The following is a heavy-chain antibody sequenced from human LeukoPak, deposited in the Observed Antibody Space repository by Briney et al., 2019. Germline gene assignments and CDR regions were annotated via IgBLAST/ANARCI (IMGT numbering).Heavy chain of an antibody. J-gene: IGHJ4*02. V-gene: IGHV1-2*02. D-gene: IGHD1-26*01. CDR3: ARDPGVGATDYFDY. Sequence: ASVKVSCKASGYTFTGYYMHWVRQAPGQGLEWMGWINPNSGGTNYAQKFQGRVTMTRDTSTSTVYMELSSLRSEDTAVYYCARDPGVGATDYFDYWGQGTLVIVSS. CDR1: GYTFTGYY. CDR2: INPNSGGT.